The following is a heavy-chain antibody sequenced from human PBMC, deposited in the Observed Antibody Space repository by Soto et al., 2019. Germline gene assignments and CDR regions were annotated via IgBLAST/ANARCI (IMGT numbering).Heavy chain of an antibody. J-gene: IGHJ3*02. CDR1: GGTVSSHA. V-gene: IGHV1-69*01. D-gene: IGHD2-15*01. CDR3: ARSRIMAEFNAYGGKYHGFDI. CDR2: IIPMFGTP. Sequence: QVQLVQSGPEVRKSGSSVRVSCKATGGTVSSHAVSWVRLAPGQGLEWIGGIIPMFGTPTYAQQFQGGVTVSADESTRTVFFDLSSLRSEDTAFYYCARSRIMAEFNAYGGKYHGFDIWGQGTMVTVSS.